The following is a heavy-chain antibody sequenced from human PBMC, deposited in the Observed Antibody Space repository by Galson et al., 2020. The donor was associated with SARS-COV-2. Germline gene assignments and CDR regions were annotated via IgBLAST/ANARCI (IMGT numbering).Heavy chain of an antibody. CDR3: ASSRLKYYYDSSGVLDY. J-gene: IGHJ4*02. D-gene: IGHD3-22*01. CDR1: GFTFSSYA. Sequence: GESLKISCAASGFTFSSYAMHWVRQAPGKGLEWVAVISYDGSNKYYADSVKGRFTISRDNSKNTLYLQMNSLSAEDTAVYYCASSRLKYYYDSSGVLDYWGQGTLVTVSS. V-gene: IGHV3-30-3*01. CDR2: ISYDGSNK.